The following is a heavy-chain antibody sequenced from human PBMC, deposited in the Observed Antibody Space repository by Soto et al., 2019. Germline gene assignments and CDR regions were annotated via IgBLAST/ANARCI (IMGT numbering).Heavy chain of an antibody. Sequence: ESGGGVVQPGRSLRLSCAASGFTFSSYAMHWVRQAPGKGLEWVAVISYDGSNKYYADSVKGRFTISRDNSKNTLYLQMNSLRAEDTAVYYCARGLEKPIVATIRLLLEPDYFDYWGQGTLVTVSS. CDR2: ISYDGSNK. CDR3: ARGLEKPIVATIRLLLEPDYFDY. V-gene: IGHV3-30-3*01. D-gene: IGHD5-12*01. CDR1: GFTFSSYA. J-gene: IGHJ4*02.